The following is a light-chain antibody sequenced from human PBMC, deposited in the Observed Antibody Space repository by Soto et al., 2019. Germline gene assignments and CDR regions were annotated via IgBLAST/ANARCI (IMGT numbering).Light chain of an antibody. CDR3: QQRSNWPPYT. J-gene: IGKJ2*01. V-gene: IGKV3-11*02. CDR2: DAS. Sequence: IVLTQSPATLSLSPGERATLSCRASQSVSSYLAWYQQKPGQAPRLLIYDASIRATGIPARFIGSGSGRKVSLIISSLEAEDFAVYYCQQRSNWPPYTFGEGTKLEIK. CDR1: QSVSSY.